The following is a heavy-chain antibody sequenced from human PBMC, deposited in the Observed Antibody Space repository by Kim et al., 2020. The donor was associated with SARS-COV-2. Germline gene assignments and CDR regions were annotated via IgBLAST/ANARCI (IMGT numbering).Heavy chain of an antibody. V-gene: IGHV3-30-3*01. CDR1: GFTFSTSA. J-gene: IGHJ4*02. D-gene: IGHD6-19*01. CDR2: ISYAGTNK. Sequence: GGSLRLSCAASGFTFSTSAMHWVRQAPGKGLEWVAVISYAGTNKYYAYSVKVRFTITRDNSKNTHYLQMNILSVKDTAVYYCGRDGLVSSGWYGLGYFDYWGQGTLLTVSS. CDR3: GRDGLVSSGWYGLGYFDY.